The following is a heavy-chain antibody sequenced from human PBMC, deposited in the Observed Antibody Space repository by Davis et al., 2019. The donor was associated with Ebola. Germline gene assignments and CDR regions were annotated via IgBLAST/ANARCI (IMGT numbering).Heavy chain of an antibody. V-gene: IGHV3-23*01. CDR1: GFTFRNYA. Sequence: GESLKISCAASGFTFRNYAMMWVRQAPGKGPECVAAISMSGSTADYADSVKGRFTIFRDNSKNMRYPQMNSLTAEDTAVYYCVQGTTACRAWGQGTMVTVSA. J-gene: IGHJ4*02. D-gene: IGHD1-26*01. CDR3: VQGTTACRA. CDR2: ISMSGSTA.